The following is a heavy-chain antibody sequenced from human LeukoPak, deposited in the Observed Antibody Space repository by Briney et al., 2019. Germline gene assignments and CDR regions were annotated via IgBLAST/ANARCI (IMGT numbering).Heavy chain of an antibody. CDR2: INPSGGST. V-gene: IGHV1-46*01. D-gene: IGHD6-13*01. CDR1: GYTFTGYY. CDR3: ARAIFPAAGAYNWFDP. J-gene: IGHJ5*02. Sequence: EASVRVSCKASGYTFTGYYMHWVRQAPGQGLEWMGIINPSGGSTSYAQKFQGRVTMTRDMSTSTVYMELSSLRSEDTAVYYCARAIFPAAGAYNWFDPWGQGTLVTVSS.